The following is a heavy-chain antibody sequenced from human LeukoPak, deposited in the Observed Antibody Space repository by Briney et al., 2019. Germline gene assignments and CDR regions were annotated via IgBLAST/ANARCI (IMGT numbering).Heavy chain of an antibody. V-gene: IGHV4-59*06. CDR3: ARASYRNGIDV. CDR2: IYYSGST. J-gene: IGHJ6*02. Sequence: PSETLSLTCNVSGGSISSYYWSWIRQHPGKGLEWIGYIYYSGSTYYNPSLKSRVTISVDTSKNQFSLKLSSVTAADTAVYYCARASYRNGIDVWGQGTTVTVSS. CDR1: GGSISSYY. D-gene: IGHD2-2*01.